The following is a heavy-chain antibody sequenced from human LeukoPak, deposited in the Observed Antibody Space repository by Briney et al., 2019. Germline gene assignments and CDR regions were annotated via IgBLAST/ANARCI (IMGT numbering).Heavy chain of an antibody. V-gene: IGHV4-39*02. CDR2: IYYSGST. J-gene: IGHJ4*02. CDR3: ARERRIAVAVDY. Sequence: SETLSLTCTVSGGSISSSNYYWGWIRQPPGKGLEWIGSIYYSGSTYYNPSLKSRVTISVDTSKNQFSLKLSSVTAADTAVYYCARERRIAVAVDYWGQGTLVTVSS. CDR1: GGSISSSNYY. D-gene: IGHD6-19*01.